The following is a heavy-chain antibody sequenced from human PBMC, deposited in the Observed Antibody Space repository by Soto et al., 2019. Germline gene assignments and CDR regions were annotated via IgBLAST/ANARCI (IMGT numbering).Heavy chain of an antibody. Sequence: EVQLVESGGGLVKPGGSLRLSCAASGFTFSSYSMNWVRQAPGKGLEWVSSITSSSSYIYYADSVKGRFTISRDNAKNSLYLQMNSLRAEDTAVYYCARDSYCSSTSCYADAFDIWDQGTMVTVSS. J-gene: IGHJ3*02. D-gene: IGHD2-2*01. CDR1: GFTFSSYS. CDR2: ITSSSSYI. CDR3: ARDSYCSSTSCYADAFDI. V-gene: IGHV3-21*01.